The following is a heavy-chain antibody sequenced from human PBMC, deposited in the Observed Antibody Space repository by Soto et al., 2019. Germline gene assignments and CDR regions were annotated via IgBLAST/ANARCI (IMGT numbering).Heavy chain of an antibody. CDR2: ISGSGGST. D-gene: IGHD6-19*01. CDR1: GFTFSSYA. J-gene: IGHJ5*02. Sequence: GGSLRLSCSASGFTFSSYAMSWVRQAPGKGLEWVSAISGSGGSTYYADSVKGRFTISRDNSKNTLYLQMNSLRAEDTAVYYCAKEIAVAGLSNWFDPWGQGTLVTVSS. CDR3: AKEIAVAGLSNWFDP. V-gene: IGHV3-23*01.